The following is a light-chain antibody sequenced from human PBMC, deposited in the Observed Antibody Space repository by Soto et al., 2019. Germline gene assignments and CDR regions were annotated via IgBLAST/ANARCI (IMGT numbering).Light chain of an antibody. CDR3: QHRSNWPPVIT. Sequence: ETVMTQSPATLSVSPGERATLSCRAIQSVSSKLAWYQQKPGQAPRLLIYGASTRATGIPARFSGSGSGTEFTLTISSLQSEDSAIYYCQHRSNWPPVITFGGGTKVDIK. J-gene: IGKJ4*01. CDR2: GAS. CDR1: QSVSSK. V-gene: IGKV3-15*01.